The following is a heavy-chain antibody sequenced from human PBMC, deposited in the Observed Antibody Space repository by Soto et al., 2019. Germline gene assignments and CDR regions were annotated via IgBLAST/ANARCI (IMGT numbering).Heavy chain of an antibody. CDR2: IKQDGSEK. CDR3: ARDNNDFWSGYYTRYYGMDV. D-gene: IGHD3-3*01. Sequence: GGSLRLSCAASGFTFSSYWMSWVRQAPGKGLEWVANIKQDGSEKYYVDSVKGRFTISRDNAKNSLYLQMNSLRAEDTAVYYCARDNNDFWSGYYTRYYGMDVWGQGTTVTVSS. J-gene: IGHJ6*02. V-gene: IGHV3-7*01. CDR1: GFTFSSYW.